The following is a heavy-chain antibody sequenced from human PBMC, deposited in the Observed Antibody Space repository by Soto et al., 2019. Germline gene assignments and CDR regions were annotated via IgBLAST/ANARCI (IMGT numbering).Heavy chain of an antibody. CDR3: AKGRCSGNQCYVPDY. J-gene: IGHJ4*01. CDR2: ISNSGDSP. CDR1: GFTFSSYT. Sequence: EVQLLESGGGLVQRGGSLRLSCAASGFTFSSYTMAWVRQAPGKGLELVSAISNSGDSPYYADSVQGRFTISRDNSKNTLFLQMNSLRAEDTATYYCAKGRCSGNQCYVPDYWGHGTLVTVSS. D-gene: IGHD2-15*01. V-gene: IGHV3-23*01.